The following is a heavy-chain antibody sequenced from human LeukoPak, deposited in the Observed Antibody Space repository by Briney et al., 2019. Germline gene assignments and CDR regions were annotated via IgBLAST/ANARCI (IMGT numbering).Heavy chain of an antibody. V-gene: IGHV3-30*02. J-gene: IGHJ4*02. Sequence: GGSLRLSCAASGFIFSDYGMHWVRQAPGKGLKWVTFIRYDGSNKYYADSVKGRFTISRDNSKNIVYLQMNSLSSEDTAVYYCAKEGTASKPSDLDYWGQGTLVTVSS. CDR2: IRYDGSNK. CDR1: GFIFSDYG. D-gene: IGHD1/OR15-1a*01. CDR3: AKEGTASKPSDLDY.